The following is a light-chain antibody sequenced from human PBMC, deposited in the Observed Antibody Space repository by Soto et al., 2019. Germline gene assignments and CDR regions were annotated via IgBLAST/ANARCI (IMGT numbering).Light chain of an antibody. J-gene: IGKJ1*01. V-gene: IGKV1-5*01. CDR1: QSINAW. CDR2: DVS. Sequence: DLQMTQAPSTISASVGDRVTITCRASQSINAWLAWYQQKPGKAPKLLIYDVSTLDSGVPSRFSGSASGTELTLTISSLESDDFATYYCQQYHRSSTFGQGTRVDIK. CDR3: QQYHRSST.